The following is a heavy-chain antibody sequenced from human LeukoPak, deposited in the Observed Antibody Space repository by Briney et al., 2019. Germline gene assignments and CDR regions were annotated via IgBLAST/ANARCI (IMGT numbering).Heavy chain of an antibody. CDR1: GGTFSSYA. CDR3: ARDSYTMVRGVIPYYGMDV. CDR2: IIPIFGTA. J-gene: IGHJ6*04. V-gene: IGHV1-69*13. Sequence: ASVKVSCKASGGTFSSYAISWVRQAPAQGLEWMGGIIPIFGTANYVQKFQGRVTITAVESTSAAYMELSSLRSEDTAVYYCARDSYTMVRGVIPYYGMDVWGKGTTVTVSS. D-gene: IGHD3-10*01.